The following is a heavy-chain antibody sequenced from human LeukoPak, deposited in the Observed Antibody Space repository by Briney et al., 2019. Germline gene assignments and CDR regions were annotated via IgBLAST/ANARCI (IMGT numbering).Heavy chain of an antibody. CDR1: GFTFSSHS. CDR2: ISTSSTTI. CDR3: ARDQSPSGWNYGMDV. V-gene: IGHV3-48*01. Sequence: GGSLRLSCAASGFTFSSHSMNWVRQAPGKGLEWVSYISTSSTTIYYADSVKGRFTISRDNSKNTLYLQMNSLRAEDTAVYYCARDQSPSGWNYGMDVWGQGTTVTVSS. D-gene: IGHD6-19*01. J-gene: IGHJ6*02.